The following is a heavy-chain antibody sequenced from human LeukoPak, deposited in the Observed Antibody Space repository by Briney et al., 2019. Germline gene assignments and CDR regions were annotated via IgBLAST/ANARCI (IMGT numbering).Heavy chain of an antibody. CDR1: GGSISSYY. J-gene: IGHJ4*02. Sequence: PSETLSLTCTVSGGSISSYYWSWIRQPPGKGLEWIGYIYYSGSTNYNPSLKSRVTISVDTSKNQFSLKLNSVTAADTAMYYCARVRSSGWGKGFDYWGQGTLVTVSS. CDR3: ARVRSSGWGKGFDY. V-gene: IGHV4-59*01. D-gene: IGHD6-19*01. CDR2: IYYSGST.